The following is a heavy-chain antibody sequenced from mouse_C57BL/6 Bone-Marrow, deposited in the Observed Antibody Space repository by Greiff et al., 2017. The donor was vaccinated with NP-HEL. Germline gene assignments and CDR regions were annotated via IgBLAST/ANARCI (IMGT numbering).Heavy chain of an antibody. Sequence: EVQRVESGGGLVQSGRSLRLSCATSGFTFSDFYMEWVRQAPGKGLEWIAASRNKANDYTTEYSASVKGRFIVSRDTSQSILYLQMNALRAEDTAIYYCARDGYSEGFDYWGQGTTLTVSS. CDR2: SRNKANDYTT. J-gene: IGHJ2*01. CDR1: GFTFSDFY. CDR3: ARDGYSEGFDY. D-gene: IGHD2-14*01. V-gene: IGHV7-1*01.